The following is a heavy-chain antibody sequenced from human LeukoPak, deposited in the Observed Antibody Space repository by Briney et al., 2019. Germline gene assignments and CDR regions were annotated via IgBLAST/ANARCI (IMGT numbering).Heavy chain of an antibody. D-gene: IGHD6-6*01. Sequence: PSETLSLTCTVSGGSISSGSYYRSWIRPPAGKGLEWIGRIYTSGSSNYNPSLKSRVTISVDTSKYQFSLKLSSVTAADTAVYYCASSIAAFFDYWGQGTLVTVSS. J-gene: IGHJ4*02. V-gene: IGHV4-61*02. CDR2: IYTSGSS. CDR3: ASSIAAFFDY. CDR1: GGSISSGSYY.